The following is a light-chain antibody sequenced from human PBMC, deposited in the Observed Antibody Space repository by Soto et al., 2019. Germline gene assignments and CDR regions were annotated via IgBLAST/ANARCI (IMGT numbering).Light chain of an antibody. CDR3: QQFNNYPVT. CDR2: DAS. J-gene: IGKJ5*01. CDR1: QGISSA. Sequence: AIQLTQSPSSLSASVGDRVTITGRASQGISSALAWYQQKPGKAPKLLIYDASSLESGVPSRFSGSGSGTDFTLTISSLQPVDFATYYCQQFNNYPVTFGQGTRLEIK. V-gene: IGKV1D-13*01.